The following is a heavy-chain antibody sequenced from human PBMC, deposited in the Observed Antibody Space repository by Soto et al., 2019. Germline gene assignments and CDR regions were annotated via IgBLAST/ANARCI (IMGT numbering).Heavy chain of an antibody. D-gene: IGHD3-22*01. V-gene: IGHV4-59*01. CDR2: IYYSGST. CDR1: GGSISSYY. CDR3: ARVRRIDDSSALDV. J-gene: IGHJ6*02. Sequence: PSETLSLTCAVSGGSISSYYWSWIRQPPGKGLEWIGYIYYSGSTNYNPSLKSRVTISVDTSKNQFSLKLSPVTAADTAVYYCARVRRIDDSSALDVWGQGTTVTVSS.